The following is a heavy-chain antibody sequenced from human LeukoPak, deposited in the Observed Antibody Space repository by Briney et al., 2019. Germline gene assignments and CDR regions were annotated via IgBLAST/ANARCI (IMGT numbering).Heavy chain of an antibody. V-gene: IGHV5-51*01. Sequence: GESLKISCKGSGYSFTNYWIGWVRQMPGKGLEWMGIIYPGDSDTRYSPSFQGQVTISADKSISTAYLQWSSLKASDTAMYYCARRWTIFGVVTGLFDYWGQGTLVTVSS. CDR1: GYSFTNYW. CDR3: ARRWTIFGVVTGLFDY. D-gene: IGHD3-3*01. J-gene: IGHJ4*02. CDR2: IYPGDSDT.